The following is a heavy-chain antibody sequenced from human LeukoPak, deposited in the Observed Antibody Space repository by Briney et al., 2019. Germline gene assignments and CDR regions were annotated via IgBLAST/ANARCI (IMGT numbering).Heavy chain of an antibody. V-gene: IGHV4-34*01. CDR2: INHSGST. CDR3: ATTVYGMDV. J-gene: IGHJ6*02. Sequence: SETLSLTCAVYGGSFSGYYWSWICQPPGKGLEWIGEINHSGSTNYNPSLKSRVTISVDTSKNQFSLKLSSVTAADTAVYYCATTVYGMDVWGQGTTVTVSS. D-gene: IGHD4-11*01. CDR1: GGSFSGYY.